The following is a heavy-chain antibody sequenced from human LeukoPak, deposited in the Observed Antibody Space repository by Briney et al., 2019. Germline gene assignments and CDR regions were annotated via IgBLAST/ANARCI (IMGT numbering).Heavy chain of an antibody. CDR2: ISYDGSNK. CDR3: ARDEGGYGSGSYYSD. Sequence: GGSLRLSCAASGFTFSSYAMHWVRQAPGKGLEWVAVISYDGSNKYYADSVKGRFTISRDNSKNTVYLQMNSLRAEDTAVYYCARDEGGYGSGSYYSDWGQGTLVTVSS. V-gene: IGHV3-30*01. CDR1: GFTFSSYA. D-gene: IGHD3-10*01. J-gene: IGHJ4*02.